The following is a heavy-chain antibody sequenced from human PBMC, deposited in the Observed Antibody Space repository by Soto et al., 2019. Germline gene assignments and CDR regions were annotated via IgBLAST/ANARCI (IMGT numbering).Heavy chain of an antibody. CDR1: GFTFSSYS. J-gene: IGHJ6*02. CDR3: ARDSSNRRCVGACYYYGMDV. CDR2: ISSSSSTI. Sequence: EVQLVESGGGLVQPGGSLRLSCAASGFTFSSYSMNWVRQAPGKGLEWVSYISSSSSTIYYADSVKGRFTISRDNAKTSLYLQMNSRRGEDAAVYYCARDSSNRRCVGACYYYGMDVWGQGTTVTVSS. V-gene: IGHV3-48*01. D-gene: IGHD2-2*01.